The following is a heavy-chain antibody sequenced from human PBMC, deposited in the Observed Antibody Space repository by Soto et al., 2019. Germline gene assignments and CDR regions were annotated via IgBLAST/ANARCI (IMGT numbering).Heavy chain of an antibody. CDR1: GFTFSDYA. CDR3: ANGRFSEWLLPDNWFDP. D-gene: IGHD3-3*01. CDR2: ISGSGGNT. Sequence: EVQLLESGGGLVQPGGSLRLSCAASGFTFSDYAMNWVRQAPGKGLEWVSAISGSGGNTYYADSVKGRFTISRDNSKNTLYLQMNSLRAEDTAVYYCANGRFSEWLLPDNWFDPWGQGTLVTVST. V-gene: IGHV3-23*01. J-gene: IGHJ5*02.